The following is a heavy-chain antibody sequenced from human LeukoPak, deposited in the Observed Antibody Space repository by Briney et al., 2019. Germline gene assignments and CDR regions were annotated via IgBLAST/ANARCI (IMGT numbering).Heavy chain of an antibody. CDR1: GGSISSSSYY. D-gene: IGHD3-10*01. Sequence: SETLSLTCTVSGGSISSSSYYWGWIRQPPGKGLEWIGSIYYSGSTYYNPSLKSRVTISVDTSKNQFSLKLSSVTAVDTAVYYCARGRSSMVRGYYYYYMDVWGKGTTVTISS. CDR3: ARGRSSMVRGYYYYYMDV. J-gene: IGHJ6*03. CDR2: IYYSGST. V-gene: IGHV4-39*07.